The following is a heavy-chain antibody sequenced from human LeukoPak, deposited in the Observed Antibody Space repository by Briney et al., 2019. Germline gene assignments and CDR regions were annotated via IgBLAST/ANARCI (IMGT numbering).Heavy chain of an antibody. CDR2: IYSGGST. CDR3: AKPMSIAARPDDY. V-gene: IGHV3-66*04. Sequence: GGSLRLSCAASGFTVSSNYMSWVRQAPGKGLEWVSVIYSGGSTYYADSVKGRFTISRDNSKNTLYLQMNSLRAEDTAVYYCAKPMSIAARPDDYWGQGTLVTASS. J-gene: IGHJ4*02. CDR1: GFTVSSNY. D-gene: IGHD6-6*01.